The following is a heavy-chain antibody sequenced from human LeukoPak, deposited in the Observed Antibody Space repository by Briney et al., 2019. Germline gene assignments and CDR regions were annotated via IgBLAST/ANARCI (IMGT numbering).Heavy chain of an antibody. V-gene: IGHV3-23*01. CDR3: AKDRGFSGSSTFDF. Sequence: GGSLRLSCAASGLTFSSYAMMWLRQAPGKGLEWVSAITGSGGWALYADSVKGRFTISRDNSKNTLYLQMSSLRAEDTAVYYCAKDRGFSGSSTFDFWGQGTMVTVSS. J-gene: IGHJ3*01. CDR1: GLTFSSYA. CDR2: ITGSGGWA. D-gene: IGHD1-26*01.